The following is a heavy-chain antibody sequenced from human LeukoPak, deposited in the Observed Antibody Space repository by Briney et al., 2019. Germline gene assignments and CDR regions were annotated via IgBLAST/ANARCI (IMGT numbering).Heavy chain of an antibody. D-gene: IGHD5-18*01. CDR1: GFTFSSYA. CDR2: ISGSGGST. J-gene: IGHJ6*02. Sequence: GGSLRLPCAASGFTFSSYAMSWVRQAPGKGLEWVSAISGSGGSTYYADSAKGRFTISRDNSKNTLYLQMNSLRAEDTAVYYCAKDYSYGYYYYGMDVWGQGTTVTVSS. CDR3: AKDYSYGYYYYGMDV. V-gene: IGHV3-23*01.